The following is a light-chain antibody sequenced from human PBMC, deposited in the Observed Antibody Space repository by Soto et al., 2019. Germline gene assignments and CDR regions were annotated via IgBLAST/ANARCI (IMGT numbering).Light chain of an antibody. CDR3: QQYNGYPHT. V-gene: IGKV1-5*03. Sequence: DIQMTQSPSTLSASVGDRVTITCRASQSISTWLAWYQQKPGKAPKLLIYKASILRNGVPSRFSGSGSGTAFTLTIYSLQPDDFASYYCQQYNGYPHTFGQGTKLEIK. CDR1: QSISTW. J-gene: IGKJ2*01. CDR2: KAS.